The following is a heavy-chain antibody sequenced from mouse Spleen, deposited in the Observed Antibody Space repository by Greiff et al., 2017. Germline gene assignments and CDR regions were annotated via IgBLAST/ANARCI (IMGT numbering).Heavy chain of an antibody. D-gene: IGHD2-10*01. Sequence: DVMLVESGGGLVKPGGSLKLSCAASGFTFSDYGMHWVRQAPEKGLEWVAYISSGSSTIYYADTVKGRFTISRDNAKNTLFLQMTSLRSEDTAMYYCARPCGPTMSWFAYWGQGTLVTVSA. CDR1: GFTFSDYG. CDR3: ARPCGPTMSWFAY. V-gene: IGHV5-17*01. J-gene: IGHJ3*01. CDR2: ISSGSSTI.